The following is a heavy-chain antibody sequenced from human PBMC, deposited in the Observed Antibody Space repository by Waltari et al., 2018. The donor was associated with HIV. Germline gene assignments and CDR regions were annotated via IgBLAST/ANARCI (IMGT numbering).Heavy chain of an antibody. D-gene: IGHD3-16*01. CDR3: TTVGGGTRDY. CDR1: GFTFSDAW. CDR2: IKSNTDGGTT. V-gene: IGHV3-15*01. J-gene: IGHJ4*02. Sequence: EVLLVESGGGLGKPAGSLRLSCAASGFTFSDAWMSWVRQAPGKGLEWVGRIKSNTDGGTTDYAAPVKCRFTISRDDSKTTLYLEMNSLKTEDTAVYYCTTVGGGTRDYWGQGTLITVSS.